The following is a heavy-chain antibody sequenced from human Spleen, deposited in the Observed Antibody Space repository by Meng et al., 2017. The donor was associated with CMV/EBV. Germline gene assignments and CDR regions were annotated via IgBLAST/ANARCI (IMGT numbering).Heavy chain of an antibody. V-gene: IGHV1-18*01. Sequence: ASVKVSCKASGYNFNTNVITWVRQAPGQGLEWMGWISASNGLTNYAQKFQGRVTITADKSTNTVYMELSSLRSEDTAVYYCAREGSSSGYYGMDVWGQGTTVTVSS. D-gene: IGHD6-6*01. CDR1: GYNFNTNV. J-gene: IGHJ6*02. CDR3: AREGSSSGYYGMDV. CDR2: ISASNGLT.